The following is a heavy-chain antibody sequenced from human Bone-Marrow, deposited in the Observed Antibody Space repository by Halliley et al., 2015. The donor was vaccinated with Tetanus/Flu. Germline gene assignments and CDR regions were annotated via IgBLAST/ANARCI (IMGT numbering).Heavy chain of an antibody. CDR3: TKDEGWSLTY. J-gene: IGHJ4*02. V-gene: IGHV3-21*03. CDR1: GFTFTTYS. Sequence: SLRLSCAASGFTFTTYSMNWVRQAPGKGLEWLSSISSRDTYINYADSVKGRFTISRDSAKNSLYLQMNSLRAEDTAVYYCTKDEGWSLTYWGQGTLVTVSS. D-gene: IGHD2-21*01. CDR2: ISSRDTYI.